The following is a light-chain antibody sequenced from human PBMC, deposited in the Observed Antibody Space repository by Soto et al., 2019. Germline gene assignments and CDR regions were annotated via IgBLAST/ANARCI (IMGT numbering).Light chain of an antibody. V-gene: IGLV1-47*01. CDR1: XSNIGRSS. CDR2: XXY. CDR3: AAWDDSLSGVV. Sequence: QSALTQPPSASGTPGQRVTFSXXGSXSNIGRSSVFWYQQIPGTAPKXXIXXXYYRPSGVPDRFSGSKSGTSASLAVSGLRSEDEAHYYCAAWDDSLSGVVFXGGTKLTVL. J-gene: IGLJ2*01.